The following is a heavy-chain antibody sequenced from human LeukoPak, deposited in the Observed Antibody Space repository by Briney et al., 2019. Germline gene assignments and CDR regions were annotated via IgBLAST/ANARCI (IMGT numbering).Heavy chain of an antibody. D-gene: IGHD6-19*01. Sequence: SGGSLRLSCAASGFTFSSHWMGWVRQAPGKGLEWVANIKQDGSEKYYVDSVKGRFTISRDNSKNSLFLQMNSLRVEDTAVYYCAREPHIAVVTHFDYWGQGTLVTVSS. J-gene: IGHJ4*02. V-gene: IGHV3-7*01. CDR2: IKQDGSEK. CDR1: GFTFSSHW. CDR3: AREPHIAVVTHFDY.